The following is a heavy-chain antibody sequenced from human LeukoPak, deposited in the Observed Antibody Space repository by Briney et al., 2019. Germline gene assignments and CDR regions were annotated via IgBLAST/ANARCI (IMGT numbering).Heavy chain of an antibody. Sequence: SETLSLTCTVSGGSISSCYWSWIRQPAGKGLEWIGRIYTSGSTNYNPSLKSRVTMSVDTSKNQFSLKLSSVTAADTAVYYCARRSRSGWYVCFDYWGQGTLVTVSS. CDR1: GGSISSCY. CDR3: ARRSRSGWYVCFDY. V-gene: IGHV4-4*07. J-gene: IGHJ4*02. CDR2: IYTSGST. D-gene: IGHD6-19*01.